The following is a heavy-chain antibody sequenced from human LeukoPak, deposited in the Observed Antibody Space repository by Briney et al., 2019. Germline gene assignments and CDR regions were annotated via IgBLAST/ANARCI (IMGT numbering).Heavy chain of an antibody. CDR2: TNHSGST. CDR3: ARASSTGGSRITMVRGANYYYMDV. Sequence: SETLSLTCAVYGGSFSGYYWSWIRQPPGKGLEWIGETNHSGSTNYNPSLKSRVTISVDTSKNQFSLKLSSVTAADTAVYYCARASSTGGSRITMVRGANYYYMDVWGKGTTVTVSS. V-gene: IGHV4-34*01. D-gene: IGHD3-10*01. CDR1: GGSFSGYY. J-gene: IGHJ6*03.